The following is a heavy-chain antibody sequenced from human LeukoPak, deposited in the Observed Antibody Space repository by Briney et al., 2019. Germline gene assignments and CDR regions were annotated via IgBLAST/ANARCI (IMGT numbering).Heavy chain of an antibody. CDR1: GFIFSNYA. CDR2: ISSSSSTI. D-gene: IGHD5-12*01. CDR3: ARGIVATIVSPFDY. J-gene: IGHJ4*02. V-gene: IGHV3-48*01. Sequence: PGGSLRLSCAASGFIFSNYAMSWVRQAPGKGLEWVSYISSSSSTIYYADSVKGRFTISRDNAKNSLYLQMNSLRAEDTAVYYCARGIVATIVSPFDYWGQGTLVTVSS.